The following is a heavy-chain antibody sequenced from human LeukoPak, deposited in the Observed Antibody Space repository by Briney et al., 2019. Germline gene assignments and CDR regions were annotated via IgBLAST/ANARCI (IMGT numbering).Heavy chain of an antibody. CDR3: ARRYWYFDL. CDR2: INHSGST. CDR1: GGSFSGYY. J-gene: IGHJ2*01. V-gene: IGHV4-34*01. Sequence: SETLSLTCAVYGGSFSGYYWNWIRQPPGKGLEWIGEINHSGSTNHNPSLKSRVTISVDTSKNQVSLKLSSVTAADTAVYYCARRYWYFDLWGRGTLVTVSS.